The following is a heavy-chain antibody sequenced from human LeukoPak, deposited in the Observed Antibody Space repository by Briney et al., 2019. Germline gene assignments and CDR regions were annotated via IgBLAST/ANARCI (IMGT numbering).Heavy chain of an antibody. D-gene: IGHD6-19*01. J-gene: IGHJ6*03. CDR2: IYYSGST. Sequence: SETLSLTCTVSGGSISSYYWSWIRQPPGKGLEWIGYIYYSGSTNYNPSLKSRVTISVDTSKNQFSLKLSSVTAAATAVYYCARESRIAVAGWGYYYYYFYMDVWGKGTTVTVSS. CDR3: ARESRIAVAGWGYYYYYFYMDV. CDR1: GGSISSYY. V-gene: IGHV4-59*01.